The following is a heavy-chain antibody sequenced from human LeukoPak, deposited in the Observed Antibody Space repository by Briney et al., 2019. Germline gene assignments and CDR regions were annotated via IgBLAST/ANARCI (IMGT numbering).Heavy chain of an antibody. CDR1: GGSISSYY. V-gene: IGHV4-59*08. CDR3: XXHGXXXGXXXNFD. CDR2: IDYSGST. Sequence: SETLSLTCTVSGGSISSYYWSWIRQPPGKGLEWIGYIDYSGSTNYNPSLESRITISIDTSKNQFSLNLSTVAAADTAVYYCXXHGXXXGXXXNFD. J-gene: IGHJ4*01.